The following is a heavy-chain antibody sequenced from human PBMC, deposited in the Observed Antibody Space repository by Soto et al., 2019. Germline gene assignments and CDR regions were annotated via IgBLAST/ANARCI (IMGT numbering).Heavy chain of an antibody. J-gene: IGHJ3*01. Sequence: QVQLQESGPGLVKPWGTLSLTCAVPGGSITSDYWWSWVRQSPGKGLEWIAEIYHTGNINYNPSLKSRVTMSIDKSKNQFSLRLTSVTAADTAVYYCARDPVAAPGTAFDVWGKGTVVTVSS. V-gene: IGHV4-4*02. CDR1: GGSITSDYW. CDR2: IYHTGNI. CDR3: ARDPVAAPGTAFDV. D-gene: IGHD2-15*01.